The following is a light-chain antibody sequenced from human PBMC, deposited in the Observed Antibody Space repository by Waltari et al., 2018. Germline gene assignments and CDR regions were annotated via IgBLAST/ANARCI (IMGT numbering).Light chain of an antibody. J-gene: IGKJ1*01. V-gene: IGKV3-15*01. CDR1: EGVSGN. Sequence: EIVMTQSPATLSVSPGDTATLPCRASEGVSGNIAWYQQKPGQAPRLLIHGTSTRATGVPARFGGSGSGTEFTLTISSLQSEDFAIYYCQQYYYWWTFGQGTKVEIK. CDR3: QQYYYWWT. CDR2: GTS.